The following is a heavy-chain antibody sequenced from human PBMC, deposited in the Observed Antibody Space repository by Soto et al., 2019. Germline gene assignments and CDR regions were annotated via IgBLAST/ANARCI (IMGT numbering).Heavy chain of an antibody. J-gene: IGHJ5*02. D-gene: IGHD3-10*01. Sequence: QVQLQQWGAGLLKPSETLSLTCAVYGGSFSGYYWSWIRQPPGKGLEWIGEINHSGSTNYNPSLKSRVTISVDTSKNQFSLKLSSVTAADTAVYYCARGRRLLWCGDMPRHNWFDTWGQGTRVTVSS. V-gene: IGHV4-34*01. CDR1: GGSFSGYY. CDR3: ARGRRLLWCGDMPRHNWFDT. CDR2: INHSGST.